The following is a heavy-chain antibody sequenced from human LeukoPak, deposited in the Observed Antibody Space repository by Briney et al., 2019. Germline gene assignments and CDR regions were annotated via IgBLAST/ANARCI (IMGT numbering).Heavy chain of an antibody. Sequence: GESLKISCKGSGYSFTSYWIAWVRQMPGKGLEWMGIIYPGDSDTTYSPSFQGQVTISVDRSISTAYLQWSSLKASDSAIYYCTRRELRIVVVATALHAFDVWGQGTMVTVSS. CDR2: IYPGDSDT. J-gene: IGHJ3*01. V-gene: IGHV5-51*01. CDR1: GYSFTSYW. D-gene: IGHD2-15*01. CDR3: TRRELRIVVVATALHAFDV.